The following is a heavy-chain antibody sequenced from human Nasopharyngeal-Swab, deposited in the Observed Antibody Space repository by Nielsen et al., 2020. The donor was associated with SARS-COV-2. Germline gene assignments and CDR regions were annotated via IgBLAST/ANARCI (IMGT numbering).Heavy chain of an antibody. V-gene: IGHV3-23*01. CDR3: AKDREYSNYVVDY. Sequence: GESLKISCAASGFTFSSYAMSWVRQAPGKGLEWVSAISGSGGSTYYADSVKGRFTISRDNSKNTLYLQMNSPRAEDTAVYYCAKDREYSNYVVDYWGQGTLVTVSS. CDR1: GFTFSSYA. J-gene: IGHJ4*02. D-gene: IGHD4-11*01. CDR2: ISGSGGST.